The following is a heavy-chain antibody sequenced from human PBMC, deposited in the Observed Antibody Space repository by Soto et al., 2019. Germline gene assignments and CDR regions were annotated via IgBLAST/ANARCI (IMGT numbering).Heavy chain of an antibody. CDR3: GKGAGPMITFGGVIVGGGYFDY. CDR2: ISYDGSNK. CDR1: GFTFSSYG. V-gene: IGHV3-30*18. Sequence: QVQLVESGGGVVQPGRSLRLSCAASGFTFSSYGMHWVRQAPGKGLEWVAVISYDGSNKYYADSVKGRFTISRDNSKNTLYVQMNSMRAEDAVVYYGGKGAGPMITFGGVIVGGGYFDYWGQGTLVTVSS. D-gene: IGHD3-16*02. J-gene: IGHJ4*02.